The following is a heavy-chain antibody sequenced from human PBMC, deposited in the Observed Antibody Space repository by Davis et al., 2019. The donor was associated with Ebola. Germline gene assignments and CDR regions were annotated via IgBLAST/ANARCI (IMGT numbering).Heavy chain of an antibody. CDR1: GFSLTTSGMC. J-gene: IGHJ2*01. Sequence: SGPTLVNPTQTVTLTCTFSGFSLTTSGMCVSWIRQPPGNALEWLARFGWDDDKYYSTSLKTRLTISKDTSKNQVVLTMTNMDPVDTATYYCARSPGYTAMGNYWYFDLWGRGTLVTVSS. V-gene: IGHV2-70*11. CDR3: ARSPGYTAMGNYWYFDL. CDR2: FGWDDDK. D-gene: IGHD5-18*01.